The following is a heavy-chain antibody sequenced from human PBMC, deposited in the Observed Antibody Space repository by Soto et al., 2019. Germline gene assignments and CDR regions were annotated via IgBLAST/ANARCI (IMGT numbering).Heavy chain of an antibody. D-gene: IGHD3-9*01. V-gene: IGHV5-51*01. CDR3: ARTYYDSLTGYSETYYFDY. CDR1: GYSFTSYW. Sequence: GESLKISCKGSGYSFTSYWIGLVRQMPGKGLEWMGIIYPGDSDTRYSPSFQGQVTISADKSISTAYLQLSSLKASDTAMYYCARTYYDSLTGYSETYYFDYWGQGTLVTVSS. J-gene: IGHJ4*02. CDR2: IYPGDSDT.